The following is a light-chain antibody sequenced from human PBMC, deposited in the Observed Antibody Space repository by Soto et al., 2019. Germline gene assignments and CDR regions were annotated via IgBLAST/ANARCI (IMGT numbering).Light chain of an antibody. CDR1: KLGNKY. J-gene: IGLJ2*01. V-gene: IGLV3-1*01. CDR2: QDR. CDR3: QAWDSSTVV. Sequence: SYELTQPPSVSVSPGQTANITCSGDKLGNKYACWYHQKPGQSPVLVIYQDRERPSGIPERFSGSNSGNTATLTISGTRTMDEADYYCQAWDSSTVVFGGGTKLTVL.